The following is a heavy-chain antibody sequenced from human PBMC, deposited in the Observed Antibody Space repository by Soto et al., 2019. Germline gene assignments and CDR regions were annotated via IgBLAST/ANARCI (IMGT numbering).Heavy chain of an antibody. CDR1: GFTFRSYW. J-gene: IGHJ4*02. CDR3: ARDELPYSYGSLPFF. Sequence: GGSLRLSYAASGFTFRSYWMQWVRQAPGKGLVWVSYISSAGDKIYYADSVKGRFTISRDNAKNSLYLQMNSLSAEDTAVYYCARDELPYSYGSLPFFWGQGTQVTV. V-gene: IGHV3-48*01. D-gene: IGHD5-18*01. CDR2: ISSAGDKI.